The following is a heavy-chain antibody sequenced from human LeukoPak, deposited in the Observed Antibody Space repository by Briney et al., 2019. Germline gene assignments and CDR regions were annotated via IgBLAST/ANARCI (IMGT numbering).Heavy chain of an antibody. CDR3: ARVDAARDYYDSSGYYYDAFDI. D-gene: IGHD3-22*01. J-gene: IGHJ3*02. CDR1: GGSISSGGYS. Sequence: SETLSLTCAVSGGSISSGGYSWSWIRQPPGKGLEWIGYIYYSGSTYYNPSLKSRVTISVDTSKNQFSLKLSSVTAADTAVYYCARVDAARDYYDSSGYYYDAFDIWGLGTMVTVSS. CDR2: IYYSGST. V-gene: IGHV4-30-4*07.